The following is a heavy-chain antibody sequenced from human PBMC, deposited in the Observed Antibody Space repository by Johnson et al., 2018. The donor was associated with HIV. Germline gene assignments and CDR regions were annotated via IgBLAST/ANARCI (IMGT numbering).Heavy chain of an antibody. CDR2: IKQDGSEK. CDR3: ARWAMVRGREGFDV. D-gene: IGHD3-10*01. V-gene: IGHV3-7*05. Sequence: VQLVESGGGLVQPGGSLRLSCAASGFTFSSYWMSWVRQAPGKGLEWVANIKQDGSEKYYVDSVKGRFTISRDNAKNSLYLQMNSLRAEDTAVYYCARWAMVRGREGFDVWGQGTMFTVSS. J-gene: IGHJ3*01. CDR1: GFTFSSYW.